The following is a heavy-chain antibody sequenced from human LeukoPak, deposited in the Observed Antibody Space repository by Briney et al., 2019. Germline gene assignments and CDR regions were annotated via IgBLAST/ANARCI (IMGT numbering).Heavy chain of an antibody. D-gene: IGHD3-9*01. V-gene: IGHV3-13*01. J-gene: IGHJ5*02. CDR2: IGTAGDT. CDR3: ARGHMLTGYYNFAWFDP. CDR1: GFTFSSYD. Sequence: GGSLGLSCAASGFTFSSYDMHWVRQPTGKGLEWVSAIGTAGDTYYSHSVKGRFTISRENAKNSLYLHMNSLSAGDTAVYFCARGHMLTGYYNFAWFDPWGQGTLVTVSS.